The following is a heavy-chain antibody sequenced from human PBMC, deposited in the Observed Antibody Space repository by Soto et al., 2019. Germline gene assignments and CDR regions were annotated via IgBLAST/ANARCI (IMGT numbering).Heavy chain of an antibody. Sequence: PETRCLTCTVSGGSMSSYYWSWSRQPPGKRLEWIGYIYYSGSTNYNPSLKSRVTISVDTSKNQFSLKLSSVTAADTAVYYCARRYGSTLHYWGQGTLVIV. D-gene: IGHD2-2*01. V-gene: IGHV4-59*08. CDR2: IYYSGST. CDR1: GGSMSSYY. CDR3: ARRYGSTLHY. J-gene: IGHJ4*02.